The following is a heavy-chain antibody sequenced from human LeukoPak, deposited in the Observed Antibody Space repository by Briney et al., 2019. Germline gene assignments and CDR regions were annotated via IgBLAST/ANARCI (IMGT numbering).Heavy chain of an antibody. D-gene: IGHD5-24*01. CDR3: ARDRGIDGYNRFDY. J-gene: IGHJ4*02. CDR2: IYYSGST. CDR1: GGSVSSGSYY. V-gene: IGHV4-61*01. Sequence: SETLSLTCTVSGGSVSSGSYYWSWIRQPPGKGLEWIGYIYYSGSTKYNPSLKSRVTISIDTSKNQFSLKLSSVTAADTAVYYCARDRGIDGYNRFDYWGQGTLVTVS.